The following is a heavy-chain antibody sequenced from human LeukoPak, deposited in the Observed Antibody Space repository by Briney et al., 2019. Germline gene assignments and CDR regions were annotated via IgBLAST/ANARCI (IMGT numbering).Heavy chain of an antibody. CDR2: ISSSGSTI. CDR1: GFTFSSYE. V-gene: IGHV3-48*03. D-gene: IGHD6-13*01. Sequence: GGSLRLSCAASGFTFSSYEMNWVRQAPGKGLEWVSYISSSGSTIYYADSVKGRFTISRDNAKNSLYLQMNSLRAEDTAVYYCAREVGQQLVPYYFDYWGQETLVTVSS. CDR3: AREVGQQLVPYYFDY. J-gene: IGHJ4*02.